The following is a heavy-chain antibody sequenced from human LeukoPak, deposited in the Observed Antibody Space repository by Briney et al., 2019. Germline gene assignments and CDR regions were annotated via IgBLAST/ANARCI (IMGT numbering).Heavy chain of an antibody. CDR3: ARSPNPYSSGWYYFDY. Sequence: SETLSLTCTVSGGSISNSSYFWGWIRQPPGKGLEWIGSIYYSGTNYCNPSLKSRVTISVDTSKNQFSLKVNSVTAADTAVYYCARSPNPYSSGWYYFDYWGQGTLVTVSS. D-gene: IGHD6-19*01. CDR2: IYYSGTN. V-gene: IGHV4-39*01. J-gene: IGHJ4*02. CDR1: GGSISNSSYF.